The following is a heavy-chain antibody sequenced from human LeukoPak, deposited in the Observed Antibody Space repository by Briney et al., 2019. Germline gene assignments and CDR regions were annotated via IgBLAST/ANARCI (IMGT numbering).Heavy chain of an antibody. J-gene: IGHJ4*02. Sequence: ASVKVSCKASGGTFSSYAISWVRQAPGQGLEWMGRIIPILGIANYAQKFQGRVTITADKSTSTAYMELSSLRSEDTAVYYCARDVAEGLHCFDSWGQGTLVTVSS. V-gene: IGHV1-69*04. CDR1: GGTFSSYA. D-gene: IGHD2-21*01. CDR3: ARDVAEGLHCFDS. CDR2: IIPILGIA.